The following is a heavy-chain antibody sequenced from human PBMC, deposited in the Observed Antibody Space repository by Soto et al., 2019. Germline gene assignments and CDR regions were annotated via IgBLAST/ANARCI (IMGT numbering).Heavy chain of an antibody. CDR2: IIPILGIA. D-gene: IGHD5-12*01. CDR1: GGTFSSYT. J-gene: IGHJ5*02. CDR3: ARYRLQEAAQYHYNWFDP. Sequence: GASVKVSCKASGGTFSSYTISWVRQAPGQGLEWMGRIIPILGIANYAQKFQGRVTITADKSTSTAYMELSSLRSEDTAVYYCARYRLQEAAQYHYNWFDPWGQGTLVTSPQ. V-gene: IGHV1-69*02.